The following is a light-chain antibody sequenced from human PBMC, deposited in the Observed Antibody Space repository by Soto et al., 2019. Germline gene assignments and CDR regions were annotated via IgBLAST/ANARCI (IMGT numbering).Light chain of an antibody. V-gene: IGKV2-30*01. J-gene: IGKJ3*01. Sequence: DVVMTQSPLSLPVTLGQPASISCRSSQSLVYGRGNIYLNWFQQRPGQSPRRLIYYVSNRDSGVPDRFSGGGSGTNFTLKISRVEAEAVGVYYCMQGTHWPFTLGPGTKVDIK. CDR1: QSLVYGRGNIY. CDR2: YVS. CDR3: MQGTHWPFT.